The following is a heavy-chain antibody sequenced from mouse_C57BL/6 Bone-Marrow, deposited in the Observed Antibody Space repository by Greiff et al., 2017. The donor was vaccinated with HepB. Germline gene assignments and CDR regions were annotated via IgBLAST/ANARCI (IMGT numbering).Heavy chain of an antibody. CDR2: IRNKANNHAT. CDR1: GFTFSDAW. J-gene: IGHJ4*01. D-gene: IGHD4-1*02. V-gene: IGHV6-6*01. Sequence: EVKLEESGGGLVQPGGSMKLSCAASGFTFSDAWMDWVRQSPEKGLEWVAEIRNKANNHATYYAESVKGRFTISRDDSKSSVYLQMNSLRAEDTGIYYCTRRQLGPNYYAMDYWGQGTSVTVSS. CDR3: TRRQLGPNYYAMDY.